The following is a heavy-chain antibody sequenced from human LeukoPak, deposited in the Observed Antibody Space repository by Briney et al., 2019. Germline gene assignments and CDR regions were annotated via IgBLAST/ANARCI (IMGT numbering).Heavy chain of an antibody. CDR2: INHSGST. Sequence: PSETLSLTCAVYGGSFSGYYWSWIRQPSGKGLEWIGEINHSGSTNYNPSLKSRVTISVDTSKNQFSLKLSSVTAADTAVYYCARSNRYCTNGVCYFDYWGQGTLVTVSS. CDR3: ARSNRYCTNGVCYFDY. CDR1: GGSFSGYY. J-gene: IGHJ4*02. V-gene: IGHV4-34*01. D-gene: IGHD2-8*01.